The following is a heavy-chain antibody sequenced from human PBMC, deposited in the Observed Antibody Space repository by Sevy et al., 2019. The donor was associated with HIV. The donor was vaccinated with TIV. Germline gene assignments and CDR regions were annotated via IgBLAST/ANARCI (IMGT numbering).Heavy chain of an antibody. CDR2: INHSGST. CDR1: GGSFSGYY. J-gene: IGHJ6*02. V-gene: IGHV4-34*01. Sequence: SETLSLTCAVYGGSFSGYYWSWIRQPPGKGLEWIGEINHSGSTNYNPSLKSRVTISVDTSKNQFSLKLIYGTAADTAVYYCARRSTYYYGSGSQAGMDXWGQGTTVTVSS. D-gene: IGHD3-10*01. CDR3: ARRSTYYYGSGSQAGMDX.